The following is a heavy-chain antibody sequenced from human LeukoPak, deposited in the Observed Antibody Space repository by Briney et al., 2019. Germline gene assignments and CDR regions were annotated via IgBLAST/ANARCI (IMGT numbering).Heavy chain of an antibody. J-gene: IGHJ4*02. CDR3: AKGSGYCSSTRCYPLDY. CDR2: ISGSGGTT. Sequence: GGSLRLSCAASGFTFSSYAMSWVRQAPGKGLEWVSAISGSGGTTYYADSVKGRFTTSRDNSKDTLYLQMDSLRAGDTAVYYCAKGSGYCSSTRCYPLDYWGQGTLVTVSS. D-gene: IGHD2-2*01. CDR1: GFTFSSYA. V-gene: IGHV3-23*01.